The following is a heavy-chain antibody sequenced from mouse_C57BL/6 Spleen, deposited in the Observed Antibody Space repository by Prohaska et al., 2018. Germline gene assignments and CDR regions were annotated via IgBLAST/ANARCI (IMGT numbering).Heavy chain of an antibody. V-gene: IGHV11-2*01. CDR1: GFTFSGFW. D-gene: IGHD1-1*01. J-gene: IGHJ1*03. CDR2: INSDGSAI. CDR3: MRYGLRYWYFDV. Sequence: EVQLLETGGGLVQPGGSRGLSCEGSGFTFSGFWMSWVRQTPGKTLEWIGDINSDGSAINYAPSIKDRFTIFRDNDKSTLYLQMSNVRSEDTATYFCMRYGLRYWYFDVWSTGTTVTVSS.